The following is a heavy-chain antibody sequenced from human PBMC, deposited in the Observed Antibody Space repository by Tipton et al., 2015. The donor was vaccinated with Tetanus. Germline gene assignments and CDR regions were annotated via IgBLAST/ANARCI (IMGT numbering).Heavy chain of an antibody. V-gene: IGHV3-30*03. CDR1: GFTFSSYG. Sequence: SLRLSCAASGFTFSSYGMHWVRQAPGKGLEWVAVISYDGSNKYYADSVKGRFTISRDNSKNTLYLQMNSLRAEDTAVYYCARTLHWGQGTLVTVSS. J-gene: IGHJ4*02. CDR2: ISYDGSNK. CDR3: ARTLH.